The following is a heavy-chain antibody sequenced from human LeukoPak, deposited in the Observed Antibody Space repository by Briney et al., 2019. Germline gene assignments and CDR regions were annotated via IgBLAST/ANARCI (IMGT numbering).Heavy chain of an antibody. D-gene: IGHD1-14*01. CDR1: GFTFSTYT. Sequence: GGSLRLSCAASGFTFSTYTMHWVRQPPGKGLEWVSSISSSSTYLYYADSVKGRFAISRDDAKNSLYLQMNSLRAEDMALYYCAKGSGPRAYYYMDVWGKGTTVTVSS. V-gene: IGHV3-21*04. CDR2: ISSSSTYL. CDR3: AKGSGPRAYYYMDV. J-gene: IGHJ6*03.